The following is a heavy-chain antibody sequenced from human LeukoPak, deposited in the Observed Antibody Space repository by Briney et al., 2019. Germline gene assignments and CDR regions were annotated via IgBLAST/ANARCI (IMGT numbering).Heavy chain of an antibody. CDR2: IQQSGSER. J-gene: IGHJ4*02. CDR1: GFTFSDYW. V-gene: IGHV3-7*01. Sequence: PGGSLRLSCAASGFTFSDYWMSWVRQAPGKGLEWVGNIQQSGSERYYVASVKGRFTISRDNTKSSVYLQMNSLRAEDTAVYYCAREGHRSFILPPTYWGQGTLVTVSS. D-gene: IGHD1-26*01. CDR3: AREGHRSFILPPTY.